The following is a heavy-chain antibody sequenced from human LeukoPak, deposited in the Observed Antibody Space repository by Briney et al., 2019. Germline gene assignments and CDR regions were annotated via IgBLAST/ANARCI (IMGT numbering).Heavy chain of an antibody. CDR2: IDYSGDT. D-gene: IGHD3-9*01. CDR1: GGSISGFY. V-gene: IGHV4-59*08. J-gene: IGHJ5*02. CDR3: ARHPPGLRYFDP. Sequence: SETLSLTCTVSGGSISGFYWSWIRQPPGRALEWIAYIDYSGDTNSSPSLKSRVTISVDTSKNQFSLRLNSVTAADTAFYYCARHPPGLRYFDPWGQGTLVTVSS.